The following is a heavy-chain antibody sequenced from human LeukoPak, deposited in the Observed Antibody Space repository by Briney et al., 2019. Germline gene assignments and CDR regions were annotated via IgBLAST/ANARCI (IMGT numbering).Heavy chain of an antibody. D-gene: IGHD3-10*01. V-gene: IGHV3-74*01. CDR2: INSDGSST. Sequence: PGGSLRLSCAASGFTFSSYWTHWVRQAPGKGLVWVSRINSDGSSTSYADSVKGRFTISRDNAKNTLYLQMNSLRAEDTAVYYCARDRQLSVLLFWGQGTLVTVSS. J-gene: IGHJ4*02. CDR1: GFTFSSYW. CDR3: ARDRQLSVLLF.